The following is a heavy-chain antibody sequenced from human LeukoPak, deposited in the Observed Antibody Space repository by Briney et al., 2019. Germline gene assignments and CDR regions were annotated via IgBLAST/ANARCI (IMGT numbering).Heavy chain of an antibody. V-gene: IGHV1-69*13. CDR1: GGTFSSYA. CDR3: ARGSHSYGTLYGMDV. Sequence: SVKVSCKASGGTFSSYAISWVRQAPGQGLGWMGGIIPIFGTANYAQKFQGRVTITADESTSTAYMELGSLRSEDTAVYYCARGSHSYGTLYGMDVWGQGTTVTVSS. D-gene: IGHD5-18*01. J-gene: IGHJ6*02. CDR2: IIPIFGTA.